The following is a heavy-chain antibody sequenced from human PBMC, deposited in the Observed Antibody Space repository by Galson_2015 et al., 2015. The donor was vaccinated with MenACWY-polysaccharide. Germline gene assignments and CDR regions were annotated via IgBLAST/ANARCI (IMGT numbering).Heavy chain of an antibody. CDR2: FDPEDGET. V-gene: IGHV1-24*01. CDR1: GYTLTELS. D-gene: IGHD4-17*01. Sequence: SVKVSCKVSGYTLTELSMHWVRQAPGKGLEWMGGFDPEDGETIYAQKFQGRVTMTEDTSTDTAYMELSSLRSEDTAVYYCATFQSPMTTVTPYTLGFDYWGQGTLVTVSS. J-gene: IGHJ4*02. CDR3: ATFQSPMTTVTPYTLGFDY.